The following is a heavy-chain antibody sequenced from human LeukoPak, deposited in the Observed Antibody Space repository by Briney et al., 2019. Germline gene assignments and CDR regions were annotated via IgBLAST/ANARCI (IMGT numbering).Heavy chain of an antibody. CDR3: AREGGYCSGGSCPSVHWFDP. J-gene: IGHJ5*02. V-gene: IGHV3-33*01. Sequence: GGSLRLSCAASGFTFSSYGMHWVRQAPGKGLEWVAVIWYDGSNKYYADSVKGRFTISRDNSKNTLYLQMNSLRAEDTAVYYCAREGGYCSGGSCPSVHWFDPWGQGTLVTVSS. CDR2: IWYDGSNK. D-gene: IGHD2-15*01. CDR1: GFTFSSYG.